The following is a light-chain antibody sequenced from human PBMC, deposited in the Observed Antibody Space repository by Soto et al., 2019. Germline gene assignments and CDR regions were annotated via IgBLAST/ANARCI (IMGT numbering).Light chain of an antibody. J-gene: IGLJ2*01. CDR1: SSAVAGYNY. CDR3: SSYTGSNDVV. V-gene: IGLV2-8*01. Sequence: QSALTQPPSASGSPGQSVTISCTGTSSAVAGYNYVSWYQQHPGKAPKLMIYEVNKWPSGVPDRFSGSKSGTTASLTVSGLQAEDEADYYCSSYTGSNDVVFGGGTKVTVL. CDR2: EVN.